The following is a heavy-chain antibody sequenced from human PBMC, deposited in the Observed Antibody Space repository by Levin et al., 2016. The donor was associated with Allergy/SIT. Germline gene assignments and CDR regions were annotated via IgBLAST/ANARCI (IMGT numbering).Heavy chain of an antibody. D-gene: IGHD6-13*01. J-gene: IGHJ5*02. V-gene: IGHV3-23*01. CDR2: ISGSGEST. CDR3: AKDGAIGYVGNWFDP. CDR1: GFSFSNFG. Sequence: LSLTCAASGFSFSNFGMTWVRQAPGKGLEWVSAISGSGESTYYADSVKGRFTISRDNSKNTLYLQMNSLRAEDTAVYYCAKDGAIGYVGNWFDPWGQGTLVTVSS.